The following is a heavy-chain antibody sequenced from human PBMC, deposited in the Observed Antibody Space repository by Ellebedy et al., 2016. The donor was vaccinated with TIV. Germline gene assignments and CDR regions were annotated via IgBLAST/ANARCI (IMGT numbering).Heavy chain of an antibody. CDR1: GGSISSSSYY. V-gene: IGHV4-39*07. J-gene: IGHJ4*02. Sequence: SETLSLXCTVSGGSISSSSYYWGWIRQPPGKGLEWIGSIYYSGSTYYNPSLKSRVTISVDTSKNQFSLKLSSVTAADTAVYYCARGVSAFCTNGVCSPPFDYWGQGTLITVSS. D-gene: IGHD2-8*01. CDR2: IYYSGST. CDR3: ARGVSAFCTNGVCSPPFDY.